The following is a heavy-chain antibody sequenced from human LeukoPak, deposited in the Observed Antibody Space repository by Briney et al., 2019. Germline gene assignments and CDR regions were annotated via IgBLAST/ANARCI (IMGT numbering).Heavy chain of an antibody. V-gene: IGHV4-4*07. CDR2: IYTRGST. J-gene: IGHJ3*02. CDR1: GGSINNYY. Sequence: SETLSLTCTVSGGSINNYYWSWIRQPAGKGLEWIGRIYTRGSTNYNPSLKSRVTMSVDTSKNQFSLKLSSVTAADTAVYYCARGRYCSADICTGGDAFDIWGQGTMVSVSS. D-gene: IGHD2-15*01. CDR3: ARGRYCSADICTGGDAFDI.